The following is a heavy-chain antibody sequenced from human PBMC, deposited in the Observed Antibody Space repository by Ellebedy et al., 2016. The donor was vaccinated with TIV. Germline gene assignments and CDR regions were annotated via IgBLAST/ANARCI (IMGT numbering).Heavy chain of an antibody. CDR3: AREGIAVAGIDY. V-gene: IGHV1-18*04. CDR2: IGVYNGDT. J-gene: IGHJ4*02. D-gene: IGHD6-19*01. CDR1: GYTFTSYA. Sequence: AASVKVSCKASGYTFTSYAISWVRQAPGQGLEWMGWIGVYNGDTNYAQNFQGRVTLTRDTSTSTVYMELRSLRSDDTAVYYWAREGIAVAGIDYWGQGTLVTVSS.